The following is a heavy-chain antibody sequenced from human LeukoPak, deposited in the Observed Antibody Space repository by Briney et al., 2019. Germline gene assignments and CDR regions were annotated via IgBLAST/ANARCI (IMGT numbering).Heavy chain of an antibody. Sequence: TASETLSLTCAVYGGSFSGYYWSWIRQPPGKGLGWIGEINHSGSTNYNPSLKSRVTTSVDTSKNQFSLKLSSVTAADTAVYYCARVRFLLMVYAQGFGIDYWGQGTLVTVSS. CDR3: ARVRFLLMVYAQGFGIDY. CDR1: GGSFSGYY. D-gene: IGHD2-8*01. J-gene: IGHJ4*02. CDR2: INHSGST. V-gene: IGHV4-34*01.